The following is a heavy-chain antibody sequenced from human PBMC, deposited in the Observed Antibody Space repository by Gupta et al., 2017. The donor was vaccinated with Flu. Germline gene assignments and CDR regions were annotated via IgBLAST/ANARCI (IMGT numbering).Heavy chain of an antibody. V-gene: IGHV1-2*02. D-gene: IGHD2-2*01. CDR1: GYTFTGYY. CDR2: INPNSGGT. J-gene: IGHJ6*02. Sequence: QVQLVQSGAEVKKPGASVKVSCKASGYTFTGYYMHWVRQAPGQGLEWMGWINPNSGGTNYAQKFQGRVTMTRDTSISTAYMELSRLRSDDTAVYYCARENTVPAAPEIYYYYGMDVWGQGTTVTVSS. CDR3: ARENTVPAAPEIYYYYGMDV.